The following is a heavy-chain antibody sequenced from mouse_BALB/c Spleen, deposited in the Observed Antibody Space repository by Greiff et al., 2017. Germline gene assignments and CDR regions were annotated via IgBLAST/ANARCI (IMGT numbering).Heavy chain of an antibody. CDR2: IFPGDGST. D-gene: IGHD1-1*01. CDR1: GYTFTSYD. V-gene: IGHV1S56*01. CDR3: ASWGTTVVPLDY. J-gene: IGHJ2*01. Sequence: VQLQQSGAELVKPGASVKLSCEASGYTFTSYDINWVRQRPEQGLEWIGWIFPGDGSTKYNEKVKGKATLTADKSSSTAYMQLSSLTSEDSAVYFCASWGTTVVPLDYWGQGTTLTVSS.